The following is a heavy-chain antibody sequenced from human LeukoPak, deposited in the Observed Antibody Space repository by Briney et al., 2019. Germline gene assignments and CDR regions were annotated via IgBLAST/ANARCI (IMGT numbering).Heavy chain of an antibody. Sequence: GGSLRLSCEASGFTFSNAWMSWVRQAPGKGLEWVANIKQDGSEKYYVDSVKGRFTISRDNAKNSLYLQMNSLRAEDTAVYYCARDQRYCSSSSCPWEPFDYWGQGTLVTVSS. D-gene: IGHD2-2*01. CDR1: GFTFSNAW. J-gene: IGHJ4*02. CDR2: IKQDGSEK. CDR3: ARDQRYCSSSSCPWEPFDY. V-gene: IGHV3-7*05.